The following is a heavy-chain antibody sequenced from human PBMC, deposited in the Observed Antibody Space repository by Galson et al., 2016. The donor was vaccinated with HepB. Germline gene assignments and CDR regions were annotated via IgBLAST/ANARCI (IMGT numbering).Heavy chain of an antibody. V-gene: IGHV3-23*01. CDR2: IDGPTPNT. J-gene: IGHJ4*02. CDR1: GFTFRNYA. CDR3: TTWLSHHFDY. D-gene: IGHD6-19*01. Sequence: SLRLSCAASGFTFRNYALSWVRRAPGKGLEWVSHIDGPTPNTHYADSVRGRFSIYRDNSRDTLSLQMDSLIAEDSAIYYCTTWLSHHFDYWGQGTRVTVSS.